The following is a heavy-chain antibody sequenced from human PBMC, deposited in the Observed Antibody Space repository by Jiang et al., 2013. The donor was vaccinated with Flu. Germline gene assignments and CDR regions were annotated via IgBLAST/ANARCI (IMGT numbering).Heavy chain of an antibody. CDR1: GFTFSSYG. J-gene: IGHJ4*02. D-gene: IGHD6-19*01. V-gene: IGHV3-33*05. CDR3: ARDLQGLALGY. CDR2: ISYDGSNK. Sequence: VQLLESGGGVVQPGRSLRLSCAASGFTFSSYGMHWVRQAPGKGLEWVAVISYDGSNKYYADSVKGRFTISRDNSKNTLYLQMNSLRAEDTAVYYCARDLQGLALGYWGQGTLVTVSS.